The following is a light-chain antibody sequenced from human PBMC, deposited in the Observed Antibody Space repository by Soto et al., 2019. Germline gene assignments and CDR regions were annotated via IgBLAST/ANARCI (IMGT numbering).Light chain of an antibody. V-gene: IGKV1-39*01. CDR3: QQSYSTAPWT. Sequence: DIQMTQSPSSLSASVGDRVTITCRASQSIVTYLNWYLQKPGKAPKLLIYAASNLQSGVPSRFGGCGSETELTLTIISLQPEDFATDFCQQSYSTAPWTFGQGTKWEIK. CDR2: AAS. CDR1: QSIVTY. J-gene: IGKJ1*01.